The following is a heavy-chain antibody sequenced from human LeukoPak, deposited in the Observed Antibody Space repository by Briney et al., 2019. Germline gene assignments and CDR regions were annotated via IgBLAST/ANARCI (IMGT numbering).Heavy chain of an antibody. D-gene: IGHD1-1*01. CDR3: AKDRETTASGTFDY. CDR1: GFTFNKYG. V-gene: IGHV3-30*18. CDR2: ILEDGRIK. Sequence: GGSLRFSCAASGFTFNKYGMHYIRQAPGKGLEWVAVILEDGRIKKYADSVKDRFTISRDNTNNTLYLQMNRLRAEDTGIYFCAKDRETTASGTFDYWGLGTLVAVSS. J-gene: IGHJ4*02.